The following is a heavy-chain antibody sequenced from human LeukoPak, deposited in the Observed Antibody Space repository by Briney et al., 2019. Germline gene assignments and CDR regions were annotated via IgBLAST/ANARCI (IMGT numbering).Heavy chain of an antibody. J-gene: IGHJ4*02. D-gene: IGHD1-1*01. CDR1: GYTFTNYD. V-gene: IGHV1-8*02. CDR2: MSPGSGYT. CDR3: ARGMEAGVDY. Sequence: ASAKVSCKTSGYTFTNYDINWVRQATGQGLEWLGWMSPGSGYTGYAQKFQGRVTMTRDISITTAYVELSSLRSEDTAVYYCARGMEAGVDYWGQGTLVTVPS.